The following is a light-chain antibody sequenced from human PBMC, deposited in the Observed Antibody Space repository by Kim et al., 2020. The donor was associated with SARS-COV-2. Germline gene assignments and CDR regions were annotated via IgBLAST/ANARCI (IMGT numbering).Light chain of an antibody. V-gene: IGLV2-14*03. CDR1: SSDSVTYIF. Sequence: GQSITISCTGTSSDSVTYIFVAGYQQHPGKVPNFIFFDVSNRPSGVSNRFSGAKSGNMASLTISGLQAEDEADYYCSSYTGSDTGVFGGGTKLTVL. CDR3: SSYTGSDTGV. CDR2: DVS. J-gene: IGLJ2*01.